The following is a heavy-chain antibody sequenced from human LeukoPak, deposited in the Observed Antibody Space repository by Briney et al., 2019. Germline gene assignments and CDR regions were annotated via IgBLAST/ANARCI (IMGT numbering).Heavy chain of an antibody. CDR2: ISGYSYDT. D-gene: IGHD3-10*01. CDR1: GYTFRDYG. Sequence: ASVKVSCKASGYTFRDYGTNWVRQAPGQGLEWMGWISGYSYDTKYEQKVQGRGTMTTDTSTSTAYMELRSLRSDDTAVYYCARNRTGTFDFWGQGTLVTVSS. V-gene: IGHV1-18*01. CDR3: ARNRTGTFDF. J-gene: IGHJ4*02.